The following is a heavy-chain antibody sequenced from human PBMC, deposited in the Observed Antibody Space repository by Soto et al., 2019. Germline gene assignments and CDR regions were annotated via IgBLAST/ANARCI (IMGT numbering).Heavy chain of an antibody. CDR1: GYSFTSYW. CDR3: ARIMASWYSSSAATYYFDY. Sequence: PGESLKISCKGSGYSFTSYWIGWVRQMPGKGLEWMGIIYPGDSDTRYSPSFQGQVTISADKSISTAYLQWSSLKASDTAMYYCARIMASWYSSSAATYYFDYWGQGTLVTVSS. V-gene: IGHV5-51*01. J-gene: IGHJ4*02. CDR2: IYPGDSDT. D-gene: IGHD6-6*01.